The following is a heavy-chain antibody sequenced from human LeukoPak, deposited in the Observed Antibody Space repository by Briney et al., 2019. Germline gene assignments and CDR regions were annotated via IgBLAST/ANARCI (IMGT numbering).Heavy chain of an antibody. Sequence: SETLSLTCAVYGGSFSGYYWSWIRQPPGKGLEWIGEINHSGSTNYNPSLKCRVTISVDTSKNQFSLKLSSVTAADTAVYYCARETSAAGEFDYWGQGTLVTVSS. D-gene: IGHD6-13*01. CDR3: ARETSAAGEFDY. J-gene: IGHJ4*02. CDR2: INHSGST. V-gene: IGHV4-34*01. CDR1: GGSFSGYY.